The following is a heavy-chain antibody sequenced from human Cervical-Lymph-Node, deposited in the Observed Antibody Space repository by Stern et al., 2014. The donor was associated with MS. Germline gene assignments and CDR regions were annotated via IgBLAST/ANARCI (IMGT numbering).Heavy chain of an antibody. CDR1: GYIFTRYY. Sequence: VQLLESGAEVKKPGASVKVSCKTSGYIFTRYYIHWVRQAPGQGLEWMGMINPNTGGTKYAQKFQCRVAMSRDTPINRAYVEQNSLTSDDTAGYYCARDQRRSTIFGVVTDYYYLGMDVWGQGTTVTVSS. V-gene: IGHV1-2*02. J-gene: IGHJ6*02. D-gene: IGHD3-3*01. CDR3: ARDQRRSTIFGVVTDYYYLGMDV. CDR2: INPNTGGT.